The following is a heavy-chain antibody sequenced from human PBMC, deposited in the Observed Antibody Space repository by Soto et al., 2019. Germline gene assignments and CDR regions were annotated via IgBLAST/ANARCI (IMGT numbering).Heavy chain of an antibody. Sequence: GGSLRLSCAASGFTFSNYAMSWVRQAPGKGLEWVSIISGSGDSTYYADSVKGRFTISRDNSKNTLYLQMNSLRAEDTAVYYCAMGHGVIVVVTALGHRGQRTLVTVSS. V-gene: IGHV3-23*01. J-gene: IGHJ4*02. CDR3: AMGHGVIVVVTALGH. CDR1: GFTFSNYA. D-gene: IGHD2-21*02. CDR2: ISGSGDST.